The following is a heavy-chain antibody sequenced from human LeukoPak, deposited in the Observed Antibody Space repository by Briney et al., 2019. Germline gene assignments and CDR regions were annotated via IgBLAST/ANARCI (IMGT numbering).Heavy chain of an antibody. D-gene: IGHD3-3*01. CDR3: ARASPFSDFWSGYFAHFDY. CDR1: GYTFTGYY. Sequence: ASVKVSCKASGYTFTGYYMHWVRQAPGQGLEWMGWINPNSGGTNYAQKFQGRVTMTRDTSISTAYMELSRLRSDDTAVYYCARASPFSDFWSGYFAHFDYWGQGTLVTVSS. J-gene: IGHJ4*02. CDR2: INPNSGGT. V-gene: IGHV1-2*02.